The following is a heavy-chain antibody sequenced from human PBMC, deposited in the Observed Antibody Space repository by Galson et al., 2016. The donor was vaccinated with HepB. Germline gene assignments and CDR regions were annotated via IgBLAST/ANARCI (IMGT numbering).Heavy chain of an antibody. CDR2: ISWYSGNI. CDR3: LRTEDKTGATTYYFDY. D-gene: IGHD1-7*01. J-gene: IGHJ4*02. Sequence: SLRLSCAASGYTFADYGMHWVRQAPGQGLEWVSGISWYSGNIGYADSVKGRFTISRDNAKNSLYMQLNSLRPEDTAVYYCLRTEDKTGATTYYFDYWGQGTLVTVSS. CDR1: GYTFADYG. V-gene: IGHV3-9*01.